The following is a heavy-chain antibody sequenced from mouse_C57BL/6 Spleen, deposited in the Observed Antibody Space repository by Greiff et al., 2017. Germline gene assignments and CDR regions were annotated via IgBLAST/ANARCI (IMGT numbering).Heavy chain of an antibody. D-gene: IGHD3-2*02. V-gene: IGHV1-50*01. CDR1: GYPFTSYW. CDR2: LDPSDSYT. J-gene: IGHJ4*01. CDR3: ARSPLDSSGYGAMDY. Sequence: QVQLKQPGAELVKPGASVKLSCKASGYPFTSYWMQWVKQRPGQGLEWIGELDPSDSYTNYNQKYKGQATLPVDTSSSTASMQLSSLTSEDSAVYYCARSPLDSSGYGAMDYWGQGTSVTVSS.